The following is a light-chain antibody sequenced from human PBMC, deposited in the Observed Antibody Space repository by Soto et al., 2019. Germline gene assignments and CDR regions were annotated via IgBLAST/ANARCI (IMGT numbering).Light chain of an antibody. CDR2: DVT. J-gene: IGLJ1*01. CDR3: SSYTTSRTLV. CDR1: SSDVGAYDS. V-gene: IGLV2-14*01. Sequence: QSRLTQPASVSGSPGQSITISCTGTSSDVGAYDSVAWYQHNPGKAPKLMIYDVTNRPSGVSSRFSGSKSGNTASLSISGLRAEDEADYYCSSYTTSRTLVFATGTKVTVL.